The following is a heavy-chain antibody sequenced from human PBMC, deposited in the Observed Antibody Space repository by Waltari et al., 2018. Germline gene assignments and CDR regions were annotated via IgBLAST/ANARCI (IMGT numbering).Heavy chain of an antibody. CDR1: GFTVSSHY. V-gene: IGHV3-53*01. J-gene: IGHJ4*02. CDR3: AGGAYSYSYLDY. D-gene: IGHD4-4*01. Sequence: EVQLVESGGGLIQPGGSLRLSCAASGFTVSSHYIIWVRRAPGKGLEWVSVIYSGGSRYYADSVRGRFTISRDNSKNTLYLQMNSLRAEDTAVYFCAGGAYSYSYLDYWGQGTLVTVSS. CDR2: IYSGGSR.